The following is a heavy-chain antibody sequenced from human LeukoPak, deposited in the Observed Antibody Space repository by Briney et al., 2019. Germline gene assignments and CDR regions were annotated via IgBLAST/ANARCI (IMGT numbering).Heavy chain of an antibody. CDR3: ARVKTMIVVVRLFDY. J-gene: IGHJ4*02. Sequence: ASVKVSCKASGYTFTDYYIHWVRQAPGQGLEWMGWISPNSGGTNYAQKFQGRVTMTRDTSISTAFMELSRLRSDDTAVYYCARVKTMIVVVRLFDYWGQGTLVTVSS. V-gene: IGHV1-2*02. CDR1: GYTFTDYY. D-gene: IGHD3-22*01. CDR2: ISPNSGGT.